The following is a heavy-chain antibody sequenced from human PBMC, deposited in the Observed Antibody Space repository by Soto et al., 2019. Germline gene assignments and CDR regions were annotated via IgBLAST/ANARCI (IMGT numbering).Heavy chain of an antibody. Sequence: ASVKVSCKASGYTYTSYGISWVRQAPGQGLEWMGWISAYNGNTNYAQKPQGRVTMTTDTSTSTAYMELRSLRSDDTAVYYCARGLPGPLPYDYWGQGTLVTVSS. CDR1: GYTYTSYG. V-gene: IGHV1-18*01. D-gene: IGHD5-12*01. J-gene: IGHJ4*02. CDR3: ARGLPGPLPYDY. CDR2: ISAYNGNT.